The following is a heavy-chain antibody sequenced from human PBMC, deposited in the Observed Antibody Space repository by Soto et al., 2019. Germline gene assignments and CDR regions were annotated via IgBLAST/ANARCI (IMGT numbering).Heavy chain of an antibody. D-gene: IGHD1-1*01. CDR2: IKQDGSEK. Sequence: GSLRLSCAGSGFIFSDFWMNWVRQAPGKGLEWVANIKQDGSEKHYADSVKGRFTISRDNSKNTLYLQMNSLRAEDTAVYYCAKERGPNWNDYYFDYWGQGTLVTVSS. CDR3: AKERGPNWNDYYFDY. J-gene: IGHJ4*02. V-gene: IGHV3-7*03. CDR1: GFIFSDFW.